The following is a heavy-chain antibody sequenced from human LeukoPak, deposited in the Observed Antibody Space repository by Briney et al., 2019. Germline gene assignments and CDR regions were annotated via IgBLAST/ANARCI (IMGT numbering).Heavy chain of an antibody. D-gene: IGHD3-22*01. Sequence: PGGSLRLSCAASGFNLSRYWKHCVRQAPGKGLVWVSRINSDGSRTTYADSVKGRFTISRDSAKNTLYLQMNSLRAEDTAVYYCARDPDLSGYSFFEYWGQGTLVTVSS. CDR1: GFNLSRYW. J-gene: IGHJ4*02. CDR3: ARDPDLSGYSFFEY. V-gene: IGHV3-74*01. CDR2: INSDGSRT.